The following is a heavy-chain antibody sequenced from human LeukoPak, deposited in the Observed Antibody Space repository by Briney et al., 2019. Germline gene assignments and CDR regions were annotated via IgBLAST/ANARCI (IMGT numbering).Heavy chain of an antibody. J-gene: IGHJ3*02. D-gene: IGHD6-19*01. CDR2: IKQDGSEK. CDR1: GFTFSSYW. V-gene: IGHV3-7*01. Sequence: GGSLRLSCAASGFTFSSYWMSWVRQAPGKGLEWVANIKQDGSEKYYVDSVKGRFTISRDNAKNSLYLRMNSLRAEDTAVYYCARDGVAGAYDAFDIWGQGTMVTVSS. CDR3: ARDGVAGAYDAFDI.